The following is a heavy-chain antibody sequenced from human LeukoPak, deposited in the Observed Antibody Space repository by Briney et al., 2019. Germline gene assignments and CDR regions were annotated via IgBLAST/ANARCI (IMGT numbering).Heavy chain of an antibody. CDR3: ARRYHGGSYYYYYGMDV. Sequence: PGGSLRLSCAASGFTFSSYSMNWVRQAPGKGLEWVSYISSSSSTIYYADSVKGRFTISRDNAENSLYLQMNSLRDEDTAVYYCARRYHGGSYYYYYGMDVWGQGTTVTVSS. CDR1: GFTFSSYS. CDR2: ISSSSSTI. V-gene: IGHV3-48*02. D-gene: IGHD2-15*01. J-gene: IGHJ6*02.